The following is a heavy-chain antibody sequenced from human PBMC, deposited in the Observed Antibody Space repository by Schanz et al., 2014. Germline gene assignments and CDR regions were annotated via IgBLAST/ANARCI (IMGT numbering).Heavy chain of an antibody. CDR3: ARTLVNGSRKWFVP. D-gene: IGHD3-10*01. V-gene: IGHV4-4*07. CDR1: GASVSSFY. J-gene: IGHJ5*02. CDR2: VYATGRT. Sequence: QVQLPESGPGLVKPSETLSLTCAVSGASVSSFYWSWIRQPAGKGLEWIGHVYATGRTKYNPSLKSRVTMSVATSQKQISLKLTSVTAADTAVYYCARTLVNGSRKWFVPWGPGTQVTVSS.